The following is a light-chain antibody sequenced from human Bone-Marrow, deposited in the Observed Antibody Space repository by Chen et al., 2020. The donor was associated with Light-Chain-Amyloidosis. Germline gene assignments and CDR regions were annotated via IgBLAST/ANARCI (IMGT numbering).Light chain of an antibody. CDR1: QTISTH. Sequence: EVVLTQSPATLSLSPGARATLSCRASQTISTHLVWYQQKPGQVPRLLIYDASTRATGIRARFSGSGSGTDFTRSSSSLEAEDFAVYYCQHRGGWPPLSFGGWTKIEIK. V-gene: IGKV3-11*01. CDR3: QHRGGWPPLS. CDR2: DAS. J-gene: IGKJ4*01.